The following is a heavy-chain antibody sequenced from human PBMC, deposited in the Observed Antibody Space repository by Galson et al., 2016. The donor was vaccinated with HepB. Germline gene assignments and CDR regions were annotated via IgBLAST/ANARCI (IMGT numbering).Heavy chain of an antibody. D-gene: IGHD6-19*01. V-gene: IGHV3-7*04. CDR2: INEGGSDR. CDR3: ARESTMSEAGT. Sequence: SLRLSCAASGFSLSNYWMSWVRQAPGKGLERVANINEGGSDRNYVDSVKGRFTISRDNAKNSLYLQMNSLRAEDTAVYYCARESTMSEAGTWGQGTLVTVSS. J-gene: IGHJ4*02. CDR1: GFSLSNYW.